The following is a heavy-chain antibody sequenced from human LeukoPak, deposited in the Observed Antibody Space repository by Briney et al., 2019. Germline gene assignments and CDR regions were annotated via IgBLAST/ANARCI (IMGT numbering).Heavy chain of an antibody. V-gene: IGHV1-2*02. CDR1: GYTFTGYY. CDR3: ARAGSTTGSREYYYYGIDV. Sequence: ASVKVSCKASGYTFTGYYMHWMRQAPGQGLEWMGWINPNSGGTNYAQKFQGRVTMTRDTSISTAYMELSRLRSDDTAVYYCARAGSTTGSREYYYYGIDVWGQGTTVTVSS. CDR2: INPNSGGT. D-gene: IGHD1-26*01. J-gene: IGHJ6*02.